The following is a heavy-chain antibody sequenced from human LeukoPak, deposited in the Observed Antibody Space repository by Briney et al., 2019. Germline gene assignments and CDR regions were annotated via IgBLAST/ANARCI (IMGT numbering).Heavy chain of an antibody. Sequence: KPSETLSLTCTVSGGSISSYYWSWIRQPPGKGLEWIGYIYYSGSTNYNPSLKSRVTISVDTSKNQFSLKLSSVTAADTAVYYCAREDDDSSGYYSLWVQGTLVTVSS. V-gene: IGHV4-59*01. CDR1: GGSISSYY. CDR2: IYYSGST. J-gene: IGHJ4*02. D-gene: IGHD3-22*01. CDR3: AREDDDSSGYYSL.